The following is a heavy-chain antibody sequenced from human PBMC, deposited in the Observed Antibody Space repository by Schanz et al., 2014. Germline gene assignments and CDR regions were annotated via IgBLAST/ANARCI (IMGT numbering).Heavy chain of an antibody. J-gene: IGHJ4*02. D-gene: IGHD4-17*01. Sequence: EVQLVESGGGLVQPGGSLIISCSASGFTFSSYWMHWVRQAPGKGLVWVSRINSDDTTKTYADSVKGRFTISRDNGEDTTYLQMNSLRAEDTAVYYCVRDTDYHFDYWGQGTLVTVSS. CDR3: VRDTDYHFDY. CDR1: GFTFSSYW. V-gene: IGHV3-74*03. CDR2: INSDDTTK.